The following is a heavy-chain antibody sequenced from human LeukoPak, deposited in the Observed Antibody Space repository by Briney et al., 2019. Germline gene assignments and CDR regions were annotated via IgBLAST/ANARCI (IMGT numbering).Heavy chain of an antibody. CDR3: ARDRVPNYYDSSGYYYVVPYFDY. CDR2: ISSSSSYI. Sequence: PGGSLRLSCAVSGFTFNNYAMNWLRQAPGKGLEWVSSISSSSSYIYYADSVKGRFTISRDNAKNSLYLQMNSLRAEDTAVYYCARDRVPNYYDSSGYYYVVPYFDYWGQGTLVTVSS. V-gene: IGHV3-21*01. CDR1: GFTFNNYA. D-gene: IGHD3-22*01. J-gene: IGHJ4*02.